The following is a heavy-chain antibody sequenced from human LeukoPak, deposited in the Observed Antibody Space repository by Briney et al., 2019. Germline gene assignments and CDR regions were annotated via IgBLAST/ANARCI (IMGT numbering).Heavy chain of an antibody. D-gene: IGHD5-12*01. V-gene: IGHV1-8*02. CDR1: GGTFSSYA. CDR3: ARVKVGYDY. CDR2: MNPNSGNT. Sequence: ASVKVSCKASGGTFSSYAISWVRQAPGQGLEWMGWMNPNSGNTGYAQKFQGRVTMTRNTSISTAYMELSSLRSEDTAVYYCARVKVGYDYWGQGTLVTVSS. J-gene: IGHJ4*02.